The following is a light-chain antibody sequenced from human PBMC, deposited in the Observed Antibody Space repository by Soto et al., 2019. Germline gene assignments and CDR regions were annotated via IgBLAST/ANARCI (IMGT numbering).Light chain of an antibody. J-gene: IGLJ1*01. CDR2: EGS. CDR1: SSDVGSYHL. V-gene: IGLV2-23*01. Sequence: QSALTQPASVSGSPGQWITISCTGTSSDVGSYHLVSWYQHHPGKAPKLMIYEGSKRPSRVSNRFSGSKSGNTASLTISGLQAEDEADYYCCSYAGSSTFVFGTGTKLTVL. CDR3: CSYAGSSTFV.